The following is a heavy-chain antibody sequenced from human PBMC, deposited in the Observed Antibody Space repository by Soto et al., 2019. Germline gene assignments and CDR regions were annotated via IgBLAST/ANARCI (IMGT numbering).Heavy chain of an antibody. Sequence: SGPTLVNPTQTLTLTCTFSGFSLSTSGVGVGWIRQPPGKALEWLALIYWNDDKRYSPSLKSRLTITKDTSKNQVVLTMTNMDPVDTATYYCAHSPREEYDFCTGYPVGWFDPWGQGTLVTVSS. J-gene: IGHJ5*02. D-gene: IGHD3-3*01. CDR2: IYWNDDK. V-gene: IGHV2-5*01. CDR3: AHSPREEYDFCTGYPVGWFDP. CDR1: GFSLSTSGVG.